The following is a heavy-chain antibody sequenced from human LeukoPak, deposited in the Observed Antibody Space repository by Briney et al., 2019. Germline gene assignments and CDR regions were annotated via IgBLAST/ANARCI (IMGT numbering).Heavy chain of an antibody. CDR2: INHSGST. Sequence: PGGSLRLSCAASGFTFSSYEMNWVRQAPGKGLEWIGEINHSGSTNYNPSLKSRVTMSVDTSKNQFSLKLSSVTAADTAVYYCARDLMVRGVMYYYYMDVWGKATTVTISS. V-gene: IGHV4-34*01. CDR1: GFTFSSYE. D-gene: IGHD3-10*01. CDR3: ARDLMVRGVMYYYYMDV. J-gene: IGHJ6*03.